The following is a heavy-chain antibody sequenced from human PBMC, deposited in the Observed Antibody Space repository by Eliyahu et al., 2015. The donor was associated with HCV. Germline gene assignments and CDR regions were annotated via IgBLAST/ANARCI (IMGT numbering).Heavy chain of an antibody. Sequence: QVQLQESGPGLVKPSWTLSXXCXVXGGXISXSNWWSWVRQPPGKGLEWIGEIYHSESANYNPSLKSRVTISVDKSKNQLSLKLSSVTAADTAVYYCARDYYGSGSYYNWGQGTLVTVSS. J-gene: IGHJ4*02. CDR1: GGXISXSNW. CDR3: ARDYYGSGSYYN. V-gene: IGHV4-4*02. CDR2: IYHSESA. D-gene: IGHD3-10*01.